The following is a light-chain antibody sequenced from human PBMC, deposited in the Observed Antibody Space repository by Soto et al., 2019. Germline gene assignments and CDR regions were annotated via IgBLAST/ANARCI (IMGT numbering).Light chain of an antibody. Sequence: DIQMTQSPSSLSASVEDRVIITCRASQSISNHLNWYQQKPGKAPKLLIFAASSLQSGVPPRFSGSRSGPDFTLTISSLQPEDFATYYCQQSYSTPYTFGQGTKVDIK. CDR1: QSISNH. V-gene: IGKV1-39*01. J-gene: IGKJ2*01. CDR2: AAS. CDR3: QQSYSTPYT.